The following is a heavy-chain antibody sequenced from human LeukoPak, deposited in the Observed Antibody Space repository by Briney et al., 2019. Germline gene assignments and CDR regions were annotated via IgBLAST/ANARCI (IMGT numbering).Heavy chain of an antibody. CDR1: GGSFSGYY. V-gene: IGHV4-34*01. Sequence: SETLSLTCAVYGGSFSGYYWSWIRQPPGKGLEWIGEINHSGSTNYNPTLKSRVTISVDTSKNQFSLKLSSVTAADTAVYYCARCDMITFGGVIVIPVAQNWFDPWGQGTLVTVSS. J-gene: IGHJ5*02. CDR2: INHSGST. CDR3: ARCDMITFGGVIVIPVAQNWFDP. D-gene: IGHD3-16*02.